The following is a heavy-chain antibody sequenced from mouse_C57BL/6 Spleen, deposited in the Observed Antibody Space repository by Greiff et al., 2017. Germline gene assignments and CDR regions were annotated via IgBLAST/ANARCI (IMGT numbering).Heavy chain of an antibody. CDR1: GYTFTSYW. CDR3: ARRTLYPSYFDY. V-gene: IGHV1-52*01. CDR2: IDPSDSDT. Sequence: VQLQQPGAELVRPGSSVKLSCKASGYTFTSYWMHWVKQRPIQGLEWIGNIDPSDSDTHYNQKFKDKATLTVDKSSSTAYMQLSSLTSEDSAVYYCARRTLYPSYFDYCGQGTTLTVSS. D-gene: IGHD2-1*01. J-gene: IGHJ2*01.